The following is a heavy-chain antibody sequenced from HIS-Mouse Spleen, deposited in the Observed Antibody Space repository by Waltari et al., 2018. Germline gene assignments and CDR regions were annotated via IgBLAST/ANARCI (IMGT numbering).Heavy chain of an antibody. CDR3: AREIPYSSSWYDWYFDL. CDR1: GGSISSSSYY. V-gene: IGHV4-39*07. CDR2: IYYSGST. Sequence: QLQLQESGPGLVKPSETLSLTCTVPGGSISSSSYYRGWIRTPPGKGLEWIGSIYYSGSTYYNPSLKSRVTISVDTSKNQFSLKLSSVTAADTAVYYCAREIPYSSSWYDWYFDLWGRGTLVTVSS. J-gene: IGHJ2*01. D-gene: IGHD6-13*01.